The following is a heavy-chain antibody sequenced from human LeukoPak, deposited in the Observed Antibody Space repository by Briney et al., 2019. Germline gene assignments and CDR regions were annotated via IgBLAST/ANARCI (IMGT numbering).Heavy chain of an antibody. V-gene: IGHV4-59*01. Sequence: SETLSLTCAVYGGSFSGYYWSWIRQPPGKGLEWIGYIYYSGSTYYNPSLRSRVTISVDTSKNQFSLKLSSVTAADTAVYYCARSSEGRYYYDSSGFSYYYYYMDVWGKGTTVTVSS. J-gene: IGHJ6*03. CDR3: ARSSEGRYYYDSSGFSYYYYYMDV. CDR1: GGSFSGYY. CDR2: IYYSGST. D-gene: IGHD3-22*01.